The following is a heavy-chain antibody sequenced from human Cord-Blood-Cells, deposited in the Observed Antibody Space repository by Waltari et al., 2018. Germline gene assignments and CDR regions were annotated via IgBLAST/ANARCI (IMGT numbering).Heavy chain of an antibody. J-gene: IGHJ4*02. CDR3: ARPPNGADY. CDR1: GGSFSGYY. V-gene: IGHV4-34*01. Sequence: QVQLQQWGAGLLKPSENLSLTCAVYGGSFSGYYWSGIRQPPGKGLEWIGEINHSGSTNYTPSLNRRVTISVDTSKNQLSLKLSAVTAADTAVYYCARPPNGADYWGQGTLVTVSA. CDR2: INHSGST. D-gene: IGHD3-10*01.